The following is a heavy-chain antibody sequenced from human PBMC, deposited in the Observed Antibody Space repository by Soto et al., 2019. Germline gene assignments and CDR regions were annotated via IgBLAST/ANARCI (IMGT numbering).Heavy chain of an antibody. CDR3: ARAPWYYDSSGYFDY. Sequence: ASVKVSCKASGGTFSSYAISWVRQAPGQGLEWMGGIIPIFGTANYAQKFQGRVTITADESTSTAYMELSSLRSEDTAVYYCARAPWYYDSSGYFDYWGQGTLVTVSS. CDR1: GGTFSSYA. D-gene: IGHD3-22*01. V-gene: IGHV1-69*13. CDR2: IIPIFGTA. J-gene: IGHJ4*02.